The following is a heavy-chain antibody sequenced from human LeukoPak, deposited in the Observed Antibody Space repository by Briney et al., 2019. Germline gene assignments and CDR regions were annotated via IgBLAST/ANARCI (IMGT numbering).Heavy chain of an antibody. D-gene: IGHD5-12*01. CDR2: ISGSGGST. CDR1: GFTFSSNA. CDR3: AMAEVDIVATTPY. J-gene: IGHJ4*02. Sequence: GGSLRLSCAASGFTFSSNAMSWVRQAPGKGLEWVSAISGSGGSTYYADSVKGRFTISRDNSKNTLYLQMNSLRAEDTAVYYCAMAEVDIVATTPYWGQGTLVTVSS. V-gene: IGHV3-23*01.